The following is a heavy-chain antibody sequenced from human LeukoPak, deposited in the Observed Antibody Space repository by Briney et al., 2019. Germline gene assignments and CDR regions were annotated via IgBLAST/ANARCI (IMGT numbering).Heavy chain of an antibody. CDR3: ARHRRVVGATTGWFDP. V-gene: IGHV4-34*01. CDR2: INHSGST. D-gene: IGHD1-26*01. CDR1: GGSFSGYY. J-gene: IGHJ5*02. Sequence: SETLSLTCAVYGGSFSGYYWSWIRQPPGKGLEWIGEINHSGSTNYNPSLKSRVTISVDTSKNQFSLKLSSVTAADTAVYYCARHRRVVGATTGWFDPWSQGTLVTVSS.